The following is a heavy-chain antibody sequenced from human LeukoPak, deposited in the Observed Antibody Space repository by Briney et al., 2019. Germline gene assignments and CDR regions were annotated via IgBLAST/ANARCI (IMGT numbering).Heavy chain of an antibody. CDR3: ARERVWYSSSSMGAFDI. Sequence: PSETLSLTCIVSGGSISSGGYYWSWIRQHPGTGLEWIGYIYYSGSTYYNPSLKSRVTISVDTSKNQFSLKLSSVTAADTAVYYCARERVWYSSSSMGAFDIWGQGTMVTVSS. D-gene: IGHD6-6*01. CDR1: GGSISSGGYY. CDR2: IYYSGST. J-gene: IGHJ3*02. V-gene: IGHV4-31*03.